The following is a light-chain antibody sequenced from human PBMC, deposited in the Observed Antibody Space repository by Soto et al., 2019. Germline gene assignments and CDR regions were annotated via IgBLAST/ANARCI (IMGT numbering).Light chain of an antibody. J-gene: IGKJ1*01. Sequence: DIRLTQSPSFLSAPVGDRVTITCRASQGISSYLAWYQQKPGKAPKLLIYAASTLQSGVPSRFSGSGSGTEFTLTISSLQPEDFATYYCQQRNSYRRGTFGQGTKVDI. V-gene: IGKV1-9*01. CDR1: QGISSY. CDR2: AAS. CDR3: QQRNSYRRGT.